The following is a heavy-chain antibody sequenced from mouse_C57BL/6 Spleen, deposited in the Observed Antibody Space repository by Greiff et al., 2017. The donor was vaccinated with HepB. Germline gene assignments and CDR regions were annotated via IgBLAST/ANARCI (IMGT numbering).Heavy chain of an antibody. D-gene: IGHD4-1*01. Sequence: QVQLKESGAELVRPGASVTLSCKASGYTFTDYEMHWVKQTPVHGLEWIGAIDPETGGTAYNQKFKGKAILTADKSSSTAYMELRSLTSEDSAVYYCTRGPPRTGYYAMDYWGQGTSVTVSS. J-gene: IGHJ4*01. V-gene: IGHV1-15*01. CDR2: IDPETGGT. CDR3: TRGPPRTGYYAMDY. CDR1: GYTFTDYE.